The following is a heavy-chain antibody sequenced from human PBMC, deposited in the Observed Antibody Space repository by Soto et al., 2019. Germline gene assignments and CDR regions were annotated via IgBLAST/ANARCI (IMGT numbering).Heavy chain of an antibody. D-gene: IGHD2-15*01. V-gene: IGHV1-18*01. Sequence: QIHLVQSGAEVKESGASVKDSCKASGYTFTSYPISWVRQAPGQGLEWMGWLSAYNDNIVYAQRFQGRVTVTIDTHTDTAYMELRSLRSDDTAVYYCATVAGSVPYWGQGTLVTVSS. CDR1: GYTFTSYP. J-gene: IGHJ4*02. CDR3: ATVAGSVPY. CDR2: LSAYNDNI.